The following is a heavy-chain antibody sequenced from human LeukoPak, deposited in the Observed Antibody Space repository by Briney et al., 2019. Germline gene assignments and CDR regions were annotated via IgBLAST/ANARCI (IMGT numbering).Heavy chain of an antibody. CDR2: IKEDGSEK. J-gene: IGHJ4*02. V-gene: IGHV3-7*01. CDR1: GFTLSNYW. CDR3: VGSSGWLFDY. D-gene: IGHD6-19*01. Sequence: GGSLRLSCVASGFTLSNYWMSWVRQAPGKGLEWVANIKEDGSEKYYVGSVKGRFTISRDNAKNSVYLQMDNLRAEDTAVYYCVGSSGWLFDYWGQGILVAVSS.